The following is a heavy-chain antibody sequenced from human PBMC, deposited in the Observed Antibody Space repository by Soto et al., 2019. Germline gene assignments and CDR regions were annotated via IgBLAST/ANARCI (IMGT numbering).Heavy chain of an antibody. CDR3: AISGAGYCSSTSCYAGPLGY. CDR2: FDPEDGET. V-gene: IGHV1-24*01. D-gene: IGHD2-2*01. J-gene: IGHJ4*02. Sequence: ASVKVSCKVSGYTLTELSMHWVRQAPGKGLEWMGGFDPEDGETIYAQKFQGRVTMTEDTSTDTAYMELSSLRSEDTAVYYCAISGAGYCSSTSCYAGPLGYWGQGTLVTVSS. CDR1: GYTLTELS.